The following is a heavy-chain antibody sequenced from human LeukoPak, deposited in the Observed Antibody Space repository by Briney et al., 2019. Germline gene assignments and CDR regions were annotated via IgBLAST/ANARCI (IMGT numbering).Heavy chain of an antibody. CDR2: MNPNSGNT. CDR1: GYTFTSYD. D-gene: IGHD3-3*01. CDR3: ARGLAIFGVVEYYYGMDV. J-gene: IGHJ6*02. V-gene: IGHV1-8*01. Sequence: ASVKVSCKASGYTFTSYDINWVRQATGQGLEWMGWMNPNSGNTGYAQKLQGRVTMTRNTSISTAYMELSSLRSEDTAVYYCARGLAIFGVVEYYYGMDVWGQGTTVTVSS.